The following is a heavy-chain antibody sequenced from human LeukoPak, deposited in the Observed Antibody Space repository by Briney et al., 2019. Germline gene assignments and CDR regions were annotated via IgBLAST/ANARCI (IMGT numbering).Heavy chain of an antibody. D-gene: IGHD3/OR15-3a*01. Sequence: GGSLRLSCAASGFTFSNAWMSWVRRAPGKGLEWVGRIKSKTDGGTTDYAAPVKGRFTISRDDSKNTLYLQMNSLKTEDTAVYYCTTDRLDYADFTYYFDYWGQGTLVTVSS. V-gene: IGHV3-15*01. J-gene: IGHJ4*02. CDR2: IKSKTDGGTT. CDR3: TTDRLDYADFTYYFDY. CDR1: GFTFSNAW.